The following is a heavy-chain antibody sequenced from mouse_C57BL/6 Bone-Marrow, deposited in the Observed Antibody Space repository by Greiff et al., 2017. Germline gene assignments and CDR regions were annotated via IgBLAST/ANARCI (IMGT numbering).Heavy chain of an antibody. Sequence: VQLQQSGAELVRPGASVKLSCTASGFNIKDDYMHWVKQRPEQGLEWIGWIDPENGDTEYASKFQGKATITADTSSNPAYLQLSSLTSEDTAVYYCTTSGGYYGFAYWGQGTLVTVSA. J-gene: IGHJ3*01. D-gene: IGHD2-3*01. V-gene: IGHV14-4*01. CDR1: GFNIKDDY. CDR2: IDPENGDT. CDR3: TTSGGYYGFAY.